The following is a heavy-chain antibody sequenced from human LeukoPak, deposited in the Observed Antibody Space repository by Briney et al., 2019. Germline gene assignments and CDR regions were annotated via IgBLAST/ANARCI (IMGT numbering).Heavy chain of an antibody. D-gene: IGHD1-20*01. CDR1: GYSFSKYG. J-gene: IGHJ4*02. V-gene: IGHV1-18*01. Sequence: GASVKVSCKASGYSFSKYGINWVRQAPGQGLEWMGWISTSNGNTWHEPRLQGRVTLTTDTSTNTAYMELMSLTSDDTAVYYCARDERVTGYTRDYWGQGTLVIVSS. CDR2: ISTSNGNT. CDR3: ARDERVTGYTRDY.